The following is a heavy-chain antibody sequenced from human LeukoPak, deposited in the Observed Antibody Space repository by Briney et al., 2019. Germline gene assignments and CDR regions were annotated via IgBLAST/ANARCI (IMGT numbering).Heavy chain of an antibody. CDR3: ARQGENDFLLH. CDR1: GYDFTNYW. J-gene: IGHJ4*02. CDR2: IDPNDSYT. Sequence: GESLKISCWASGYDFTNYWITWVRQMPGKGLECMGRIDPNDSYTEYSPSFQGHVTISTGKSTTTAYLQWSSLKASDTAMYYCARQGENDFLLHWGQGSLVTVSS. V-gene: IGHV5-10-1*01. D-gene: IGHD3/OR15-3a*01.